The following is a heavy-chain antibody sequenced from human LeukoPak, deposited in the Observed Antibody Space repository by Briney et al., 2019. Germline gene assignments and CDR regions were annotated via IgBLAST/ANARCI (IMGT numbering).Heavy chain of an antibody. Sequence: GSLRLSCVASGFNSSDYYMSWIRQAPGKGLKWISFISSSSSAIYYADSVKGRFTISRDNAKNSLYLQMNSLRVEDTAVYYCARASVTTIDRFDPWGQGTLVTVSS. CDR2: ISSSSSAI. CDR1: GFNSSDYY. J-gene: IGHJ5*02. CDR3: ARASVTTIDRFDP. D-gene: IGHD4-17*01. V-gene: IGHV3-11*01.